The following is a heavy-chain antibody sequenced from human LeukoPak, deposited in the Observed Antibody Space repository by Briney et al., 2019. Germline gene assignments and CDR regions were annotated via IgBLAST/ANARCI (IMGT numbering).Heavy chain of an antibody. Sequence: PSETLSLTCTVSGGSISSGSYYWGWVRQPAGRGLEWIGRIYTSGSTNYNPSLKSRVTISVDTSKNQFSLKLSSVTAADTAVYYCARYIVIVPAAIGADYYYGMDVWGQGTTVTVSS. CDR1: GGSISSGSYY. J-gene: IGHJ6*02. V-gene: IGHV4-61*02. CDR3: ARYIVIVPAAIGADYYYGMDV. D-gene: IGHD2-2*01. CDR2: IYTSGST.